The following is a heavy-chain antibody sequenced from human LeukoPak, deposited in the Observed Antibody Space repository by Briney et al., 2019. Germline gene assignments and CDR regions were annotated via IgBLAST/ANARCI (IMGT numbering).Heavy chain of an antibody. CDR2: ISYDGSNK. CDR1: GFTFSSYA. V-gene: IGHV3-30*04. D-gene: IGHD3-3*01. Sequence: PGRSLRLSCAASGFTFSSYAMHWVRQAPGKGLEWVAVISYDGSNKYYADSVKGRFTISRDNSKNTLYLQMNSLRAEDTAVYYCARDADFGVVNINWFDPWGQGTLVTVSS. J-gene: IGHJ5*02. CDR3: ARDADFGVVNINWFDP.